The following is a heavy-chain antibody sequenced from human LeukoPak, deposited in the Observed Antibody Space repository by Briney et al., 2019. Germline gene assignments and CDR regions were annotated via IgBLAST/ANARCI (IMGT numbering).Heavy chain of an antibody. J-gene: IGHJ4*02. Sequence: SETLSLTCTVSGGSISSYYWSWIRQPPGKGLEWIGHIYYSGSTNYNPSLESRVTISVDTSKNQFSLKLTSVTAADTAVYYCARVSGSYRYWGQGTLVTVSS. CDR3: ARVSGSYRY. CDR1: GGSISSYY. D-gene: IGHD1-26*01. CDR2: IYYSGST. V-gene: IGHV4-59*01.